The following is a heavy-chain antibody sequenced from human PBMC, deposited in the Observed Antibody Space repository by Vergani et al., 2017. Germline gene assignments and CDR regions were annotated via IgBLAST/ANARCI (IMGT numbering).Heavy chain of an antibody. CDR1: GDSVISTDYH. D-gene: IGHD3-16*02. CDR3: ASKRGGCRAAYCHSYDF. J-gene: IGHJ4*02. CDR2: MDYSGST. V-gene: IGHV4-39*01. Sequence: QVQLQESCPGLVKPSETLSLTCTVSGDSVISTDYHLGWIRQPPGKGLEWIGSMDYSGSTSYNPSLESRISISFETPKNQFSLRLTSVTAADTAVYYCASKRGGCRAAYCHSYDFWGPGTLVGVSS.